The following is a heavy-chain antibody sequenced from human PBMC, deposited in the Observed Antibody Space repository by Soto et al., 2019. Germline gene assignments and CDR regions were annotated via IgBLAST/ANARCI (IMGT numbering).Heavy chain of an antibody. V-gene: IGHV2-5*02. CDR3: AHTMAPRIFDY. CDR1: GFSLITSGVG. J-gene: IGHJ4*02. CDR2: IYWDDDK. Sequence: QITLKEAGPTLVKPTQTLTLTCSFSGFSLITSGVGVGWIRQPPGKALEWLALIYWDDDKGNSTSLRSRLTITKDTSRNQVVLTMTHMDPADTATYYCAHTMAPRIFDYWGQGTLVTVSS.